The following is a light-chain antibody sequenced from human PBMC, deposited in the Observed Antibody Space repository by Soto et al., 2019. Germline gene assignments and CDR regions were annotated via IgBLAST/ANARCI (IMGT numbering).Light chain of an antibody. V-gene: IGKV1-27*01. CDR1: QGIIDY. Sequence: DIQMTQSPSSLSASVGDTVTITCRASQGIIDYLAWYQQRPGKVPKLLIYAASTLQTGVPSRFSGSGAGTDFPLTISSLQPEVVGSYYCQKYDPAPQTFGQGTRVKIK. CDR2: AAS. CDR3: QKYDPAPQT. J-gene: IGKJ1*01.